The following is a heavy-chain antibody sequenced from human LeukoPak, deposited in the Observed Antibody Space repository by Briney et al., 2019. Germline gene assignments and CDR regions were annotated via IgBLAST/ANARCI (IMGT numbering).Heavy chain of an antibody. D-gene: IGHD4-17*01. CDR2: IDAYNGKT. J-gene: IGHJ4*02. V-gene: IGHV1-18*01. CDR1: GFTFTSYG. Sequence: ASVKVSGKAAGFTFTSYGISWVRQAPGQGLEWMGWIDAYNGKTNYAKNFQGRITVTRDTSTKMAYMELRSLRSDDTAVYYCTRDPDGDYDFDYWGQGTLVTVSS. CDR3: TRDPDGDYDFDY.